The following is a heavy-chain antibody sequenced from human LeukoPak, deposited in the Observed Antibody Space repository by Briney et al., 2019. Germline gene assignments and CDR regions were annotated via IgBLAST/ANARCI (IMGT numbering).Heavy chain of an antibody. J-gene: IGHJ4*02. CDR1: GGSISSSSTYY. D-gene: IGHD2-21*02. Sequence: SETLSLTCTVSGGSISSSSTYYWGWIRQRPGKGLEWIGSIYYSGNTYYNPSLKSRVTISVDRSKNQFSLKLSSVTAADTAVYCCARVTPYSDYWGQGTLVTVSS. CDR2: IYYSGNT. V-gene: IGHV4-39*01. CDR3: ARVTPYSDY.